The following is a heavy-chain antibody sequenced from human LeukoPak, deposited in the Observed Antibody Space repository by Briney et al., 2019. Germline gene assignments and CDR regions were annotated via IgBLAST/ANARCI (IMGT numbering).Heavy chain of an antibody. CDR3: AKDGSVTMIVVVIPYFDY. J-gene: IGHJ4*02. Sequence: GGSLRLSCAASGFTFSSYGMHWVRQAPGKGREWVAFIRYDGSNKYYADSVKGRFTISRDNSKNTLYLQMNSLRAEDTAVYYCAKDGSVTMIVVVIPYFDYWGQGTLVTVSS. CDR2: IRYDGSNK. CDR1: GFTFSSYG. V-gene: IGHV3-30*02. D-gene: IGHD3-22*01.